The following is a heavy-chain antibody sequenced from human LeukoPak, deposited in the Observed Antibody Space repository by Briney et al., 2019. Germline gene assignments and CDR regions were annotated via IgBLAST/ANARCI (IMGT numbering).Heavy chain of an antibody. CDR2: IYYSGST. J-gene: IGHJ3*02. V-gene: IGHV4-61*01. CDR1: GGSISGNNNY. D-gene: IGHD5-24*01. CDR3: ARDGYNFVASDI. Sequence: SETLSLTCTVSGGSISGNNNYWSWIRQPPGKGLEWIGYIYYSGSTNYNPSLKSRVTISVDTSKNQFSLKLSSVTAADTAVYYCARDGYNFVASDIWGQGTMVTVSS.